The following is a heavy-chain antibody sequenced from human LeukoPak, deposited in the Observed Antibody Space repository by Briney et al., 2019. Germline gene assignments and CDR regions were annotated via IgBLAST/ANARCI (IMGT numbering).Heavy chain of an antibody. D-gene: IGHD1-26*01. CDR1: GFTFSNYG. V-gene: IGHV3-30*02. CDR2: IRYDGSNK. J-gene: IGHJ3*02. Sequence: GGSLRLSCAASGFTFSNYGMHWVRQAPGKGLEWVAFIRYDGSNKYYADSVKGRFTISRDNAKNSLYLQMNSLRAEDTAVYYCARASGSYPFDAFDIWGQGTMVTVSS. CDR3: ARASGSYPFDAFDI.